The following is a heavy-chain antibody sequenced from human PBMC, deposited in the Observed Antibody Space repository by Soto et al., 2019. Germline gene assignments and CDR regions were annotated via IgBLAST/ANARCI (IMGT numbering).Heavy chain of an antibody. CDR2: IIPVFGRP. Sequence: SVKVSCKASGGSFSSFGISWVRQAPGQGLEWMGGIIPVFGRPNYAQRFRGRLTITADESTNTVYLELIDLRSEDTAVYHCAREGSGYNLWGQGTQVTVSS. CDR1: GGSFSSFG. J-gene: IGHJ1*01. CDR3: AREGSGYNL. V-gene: IGHV1-69*13. D-gene: IGHD5-12*01.